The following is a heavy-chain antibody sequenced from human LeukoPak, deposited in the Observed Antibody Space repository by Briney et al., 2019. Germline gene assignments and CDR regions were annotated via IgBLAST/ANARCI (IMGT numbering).Heavy chain of an antibody. V-gene: IGHV4-34*01. CDR2: INHSGST. J-gene: IGHJ4*02. CDR3: AREEVARITIFGVVSNFDY. CDR1: GGSFSGYY. D-gene: IGHD3-3*01. Sequence: SETLSLTCAVYGGSFSGYYWSWIRQPPGKGLEWIGEINHSGSTNYNPSLKSRVTMSVDTSKNQFSLKLSSVTAADTAVYYCAREEVARITIFGVVSNFDYWGQGTLVTVSS.